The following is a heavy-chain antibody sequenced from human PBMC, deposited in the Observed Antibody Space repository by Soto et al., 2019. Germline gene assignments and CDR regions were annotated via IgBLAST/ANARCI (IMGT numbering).Heavy chain of an antibody. D-gene: IGHD6-13*01. Sequence: SETLSLTCTVSGGSISSYYWSWIRQPPGKGLEWIGYIYYSGSNNYNPSLKSRVTISVDTSKNQFSLKLSSVTAADTAVYYCASGPYSSSWYHPFDYWGQGTLVTVSS. J-gene: IGHJ4*02. CDR3: ASGPYSSSWYHPFDY. CDR2: IYYSGSN. CDR1: GGSISSYY. V-gene: IGHV4-59*01.